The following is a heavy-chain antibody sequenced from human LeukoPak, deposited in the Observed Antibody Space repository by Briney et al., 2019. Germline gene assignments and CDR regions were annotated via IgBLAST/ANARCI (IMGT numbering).Heavy chain of an antibody. D-gene: IGHD5-24*01. J-gene: IGHJ4*02. Sequence: SETLSLTCAVYGESLNYYYWSWIRQSPEKGLEWTGEVFDGKTTNYNPSLKSRVTISAVTSSNQFSLNLKSVTAADTAVYYCASGAWATRLHSWAQGTLVIVSS. V-gene: IGHV4-34*12. CDR2: VFDGKTT. CDR1: GESLNYYY. CDR3: ASGAWATRLHS.